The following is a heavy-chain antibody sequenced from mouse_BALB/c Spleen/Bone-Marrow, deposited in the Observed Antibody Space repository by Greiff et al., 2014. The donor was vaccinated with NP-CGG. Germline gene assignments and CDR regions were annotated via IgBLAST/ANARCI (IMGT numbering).Heavy chain of an antibody. CDR2: IRNKANGYTT. V-gene: IGHV7-3*02. D-gene: IGHD2-1*01. J-gene: IGHJ1*01. CDR1: GFTFTDYY. Sequence: DVKLVESGGGLVQPGGSLRLSCATSGFTFTDYYMSWVRQPPGKALEWLGFIRNKANGYTTEYSASVKGRFTISRDNSQSILYLQMNTLRAEDSATYYCARDKNYGSYWYFDVWGAGTTATVSS. CDR3: ARDKNYGSYWYFDV.